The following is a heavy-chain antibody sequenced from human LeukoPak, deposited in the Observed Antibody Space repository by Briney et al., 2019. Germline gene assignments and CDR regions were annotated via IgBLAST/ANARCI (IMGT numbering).Heavy chain of an antibody. V-gene: IGHV4-59*01. CDR3: ARVRTVQLAEFDY. CDR2: IYYSGST. J-gene: IGHJ4*02. CDR1: GGSISSYY. Sequence: SETLSLTCTVSGGSISSYYWSWIRQPPGKGLEWIGYIYYSGSTNYNPSLKSRVTISVDTSKNQFSLKLSSVTAADTAVYYCARVRTVQLAEFDYWGQGTLVTVSS. D-gene: IGHD6-13*01.